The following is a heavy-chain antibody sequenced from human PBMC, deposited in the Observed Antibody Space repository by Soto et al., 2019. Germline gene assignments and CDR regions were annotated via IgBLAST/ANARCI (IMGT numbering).Heavy chain of an antibody. Sequence: QVQLVESGGGVVQPGRSLTLSCAASEFTFSSYGIHWVRQAPGKGLEWVAVISYDGSKKQYADSVKGRFTISRDNSKNTXHLQRNSLRAEDTAVYYCAKDTYYHDTTGYYVFDYWGQGTLVTVSS. CDR2: ISYDGSKK. V-gene: IGHV3-30*18. CDR3: AKDTYYHDTTGYYVFDY. J-gene: IGHJ4*02. D-gene: IGHD3-22*01. CDR1: EFTFSSYG.